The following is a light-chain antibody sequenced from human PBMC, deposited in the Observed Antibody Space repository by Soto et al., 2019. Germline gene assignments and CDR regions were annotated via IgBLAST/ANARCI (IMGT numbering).Light chain of an antibody. V-gene: IGLV2-14*01. Sequence: QSALTQPASVSGSLGQSITISCTGTSSDVGAYNYVSWYQQHPDKAPKLLIFEVTNRPSGVSGRFSGSKSGITASLSISGLQPEDEADYYCSSYAGNNNLLFGGGTKLTVL. J-gene: IGLJ2*01. CDR3: SSYAGNNNLL. CDR1: SSDVGAYNY. CDR2: EVT.